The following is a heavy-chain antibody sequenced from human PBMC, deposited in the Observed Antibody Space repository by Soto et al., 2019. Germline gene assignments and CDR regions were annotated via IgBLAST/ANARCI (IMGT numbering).Heavy chain of an antibody. CDR2: IYYSGNS. D-gene: IGHD2-2*01. CDR3: ARHHTISAYYYCMDV. J-gene: IGHJ6*03. V-gene: IGHV4-39*01. Sequence: QLQLQESGPGLVKPSETLSLTCTVSGASITSSACYWGWIRQPPGKGLEYIGTIYYSGNSYYNPSLKSRVTRSVDTSKNQCALKLSSVTAADTAIYYCARHHTISAYYYCMDVWGKGTTVTGSS. CDR1: GASITSSACY.